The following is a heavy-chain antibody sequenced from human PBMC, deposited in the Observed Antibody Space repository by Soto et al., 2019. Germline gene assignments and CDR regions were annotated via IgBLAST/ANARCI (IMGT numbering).Heavy chain of an antibody. V-gene: IGHV4-39*01. CDR3: ARHNVGYNWDYYYGMDV. CDR2: IYYSGST. Sequence: SETLSLTCTVSGGSISSSSYYWGWIRQPPGKGLEWIGSIYYSGSTYYNPSLESRVTISVDTSKNQFSLKLSSVTAADTAVYYCARHNVGYNWDYYYGMDVWGQGTTVTVSS. J-gene: IGHJ6*02. D-gene: IGHD5-12*01. CDR1: GGSISSSSYY.